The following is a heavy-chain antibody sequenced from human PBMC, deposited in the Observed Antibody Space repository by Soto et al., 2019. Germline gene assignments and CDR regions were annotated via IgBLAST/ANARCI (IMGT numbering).Heavy chain of an antibody. J-gene: IGHJ6*02. CDR1: GGSVSSGSYY. D-gene: IGHD6-25*01. V-gene: IGHV4-61*01. CDR2: IYYSGST. Sequence: SAPLSLPCTVSGGSVSSGSYYWSWIRQPPGRGLEWIGYIYYSGSTDYNPSLKSRVTISVDRSKNQFSLNLSSVTAADTAIYYCARESGGYDSSTRYGLDVWGQGTTVTVSS. CDR3: ARESGGYDSSTRYGLDV.